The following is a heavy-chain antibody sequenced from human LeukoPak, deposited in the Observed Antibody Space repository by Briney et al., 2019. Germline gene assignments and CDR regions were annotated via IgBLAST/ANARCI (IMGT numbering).Heavy chain of an antibody. CDR1: GFTFSSHW. CDR3: ARDVGYYDILTGYSYKAFDY. D-gene: IGHD3-9*01. V-gene: IGHV3-74*01. J-gene: IGHJ4*02. Sequence: GGSLRLSCAASGFTFSSHWMHWVRQVPGKGLVWVSRINSDGSSTSYGDSVKGRFTISRDNAKGTLYLQMHSLRVEDTAVYYCARDVGYYDILTGYSYKAFDYWGQGTLVTVSS. CDR2: INSDGSST.